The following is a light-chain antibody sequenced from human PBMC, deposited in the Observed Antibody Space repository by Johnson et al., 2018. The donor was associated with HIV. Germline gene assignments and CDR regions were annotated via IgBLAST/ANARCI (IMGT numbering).Light chain of an antibody. CDR1: SCDIGNNY. V-gene: IGLV1-51*01. CDR3: GTWDTSLSPGGV. J-gene: IGLJ1*01. Sequence: QSALTQPPSVSAAPGQKVTISCSGSSCDIGNNYVSCHQQFPGTAPKLLIYDNNKRSSGIPDRISGSKSGTSATLGITGLHTGDEADYDCGTWDTSLSPGGVFGTGTKVSVL. CDR2: DNN.